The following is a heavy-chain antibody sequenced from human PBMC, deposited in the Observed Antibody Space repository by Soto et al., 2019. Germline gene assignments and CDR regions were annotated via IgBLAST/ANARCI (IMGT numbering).Heavy chain of an antibody. CDR3: AYSSTPFDY. CDR2: IYTGGST. Sequence: PGGSLRLSCAASGFSFSDYYMSWIRQAPGKGLEWVSVIYTGGSTYYADSVKGRFTISRDNSKNTLYLQMNSLRAEDTAVYCCAYSSTPFDYWGQGTLVTVSS. J-gene: IGHJ4*02. D-gene: IGHD6-13*01. CDR1: GFSFSDYY. V-gene: IGHV3-53*01.